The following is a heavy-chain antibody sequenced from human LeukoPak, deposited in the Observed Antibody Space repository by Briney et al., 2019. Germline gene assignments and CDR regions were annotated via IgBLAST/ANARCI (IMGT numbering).Heavy chain of an antibody. CDR1: GLTFRDYA. Sequence: GGSLRLSCAASGLTFRDYAMNWVRQAPGKGLEWVSSISGSGGGTFYADSVKGRFTISRDNSKKTVYLQMQSLRVEDTAVYHCVKSNNLGGDYWGQGTLVTVSS. D-gene: IGHD1/OR15-1a*01. CDR3: VKSNNLGGDY. CDR2: ISGSGGGT. J-gene: IGHJ4*02. V-gene: IGHV3-23*01.